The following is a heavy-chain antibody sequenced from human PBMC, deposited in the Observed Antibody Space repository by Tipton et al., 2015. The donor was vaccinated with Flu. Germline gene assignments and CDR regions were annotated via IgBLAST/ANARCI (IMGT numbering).Heavy chain of an antibody. Sequence: TLSLTCTVSGGSISSYYWSWIRQPPGKGLEWIGYIYFSGSANYNPSLKSRVTISVDTSKNQFSLNLSSVSAADTAVYYCARSGIYSGVGDSWGQGTLVTVSS. CDR2: IYFSGSA. D-gene: IGHD1-26*01. CDR3: ARSGIYSGVGDS. V-gene: IGHV4-59*01. CDR1: GGSISSYY. J-gene: IGHJ4*02.